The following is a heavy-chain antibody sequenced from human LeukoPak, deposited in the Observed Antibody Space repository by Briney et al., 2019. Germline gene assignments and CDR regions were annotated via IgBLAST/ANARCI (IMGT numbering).Heavy chain of an antibody. CDR3: ARVYDILTGYSHFDY. Sequence: SETLSLTCTVSGGSISSSSYYWGWIRQPPGKGLEWIGSIYYSGSTYYNPSLKSRVTISVDTPKNQFSLKLSSVTAADTAVYYCARVYDILTGYSHFDYWGQGTLVTVSS. CDR2: IYYSGST. D-gene: IGHD3-9*01. V-gene: IGHV4-39*07. CDR1: GGSISSSSYY. J-gene: IGHJ4*02.